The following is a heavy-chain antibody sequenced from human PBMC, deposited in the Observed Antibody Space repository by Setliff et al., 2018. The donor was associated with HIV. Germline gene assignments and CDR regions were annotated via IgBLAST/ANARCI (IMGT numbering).Heavy chain of an antibody. V-gene: IGHV3-30-3*01. Sequence: GGSLRLSCAASGFTFSSYAMHWVRQAPGKGLEWVAVISYDGSNKYYADSVKCRFTISRDNSKNTLYLQMNSLRAEDTAVYYCAREAGGAAAGRTNWFDTWGQGTLVTVSS. CDR1: GFTFSSYA. CDR2: ISYDGSNK. CDR3: AREAGGAAAGRTNWFDT. J-gene: IGHJ5*02. D-gene: IGHD6-13*01.